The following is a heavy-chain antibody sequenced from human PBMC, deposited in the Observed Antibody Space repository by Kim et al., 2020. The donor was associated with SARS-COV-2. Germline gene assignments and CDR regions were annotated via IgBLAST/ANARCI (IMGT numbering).Heavy chain of an antibody. Sequence: GGSLRLSCAASGFTFSSYGMHWVRQAPGKGLEWVAVISYDGSNKYYADSVKGRFTISRDNSKNTLYLQMNSLRAEDTAVYYCAKEKIHLYYYGMDVWGQGTTVTVSS. CDR1: GFTFSSYG. CDR2: ISYDGSNK. J-gene: IGHJ6*02. V-gene: IGHV3-30*18. CDR3: AKEKIHLYYYGMDV.